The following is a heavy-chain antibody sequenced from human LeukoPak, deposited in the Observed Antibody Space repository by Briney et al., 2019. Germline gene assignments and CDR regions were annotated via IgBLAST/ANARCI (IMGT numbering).Heavy chain of an antibody. CDR2: INPNSGGT. D-gene: IGHD3-3*01. V-gene: IGHV1-2*06. CDR3: ARHVEWLLPQYNWFDL. CDR1: GYTFTGYY. Sequence: ASVKVSCKASGYTFTGYYMHWVRQAPGQGLEWMGRINPNSGGTNYAQKFQGRVTMTRDTSISTAYMELSRLRSDDTAVYYCARHVEWLLPQYNWFDLWGQGTLVTVSS. J-gene: IGHJ5*02.